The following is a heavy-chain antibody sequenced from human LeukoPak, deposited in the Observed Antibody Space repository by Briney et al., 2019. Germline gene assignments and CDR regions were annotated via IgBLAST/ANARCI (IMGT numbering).Heavy chain of an antibody. D-gene: IGHD2-8*01. CDR2: ISSNGGST. CDR3: VKDLPPRHGFDY. V-gene: IGHV3-64D*09. Sequence: GGSLRLSCSASGFTFSAYAMHWVRQAPGKGLEYVSVISSNGGSTYYADSVKGRFTISRDNSKNTLYLQMSSLRAEDTAVYYCVKDLPPRHGFDYWGQGTLVTVSS. CDR1: GFTFSAYA. J-gene: IGHJ4*02.